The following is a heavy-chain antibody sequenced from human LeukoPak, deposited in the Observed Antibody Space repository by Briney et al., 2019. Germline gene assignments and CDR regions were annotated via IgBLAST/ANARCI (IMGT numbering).Heavy chain of an antibody. CDR2: ISAYNGNT. CDR1: GYTFTSYG. D-gene: IGHD3-22*01. V-gene: IGHV1-18*01. Sequence: GASVTVSCTASGYTFTSYGISWVRQAPGQGLEWMGWISAYNGNTNYAQKLQGRVTMTTDTSTSTAYMELRSLRSDDTAVYYCARTYYYDSSGYYYEEPPDYWGQGTLVTVSS. CDR3: ARTYYYDSSGYYYEEPPDY. J-gene: IGHJ4*02.